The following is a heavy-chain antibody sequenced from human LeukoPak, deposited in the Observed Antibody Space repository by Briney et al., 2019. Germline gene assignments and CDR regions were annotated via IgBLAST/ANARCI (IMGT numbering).Heavy chain of an antibody. Sequence: SETLSLTCAVYGGSFSGYYWSWIRQPPGKGLEWIGEVNHSGSTNYNPSLKSRVTISVDTSKNQFSLKLGSVTAADTAVYYCARGRPGGGGSWFDPWGQGTLVTVSS. D-gene: IGHD3-10*01. CDR1: GGSFSGYY. CDR3: ARGRPGGGGSWFDP. V-gene: IGHV4-34*01. CDR2: VNHSGST. J-gene: IGHJ5*02.